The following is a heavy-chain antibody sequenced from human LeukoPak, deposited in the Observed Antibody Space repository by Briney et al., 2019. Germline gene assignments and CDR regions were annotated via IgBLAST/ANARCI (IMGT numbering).Heavy chain of an antibody. J-gene: IGHJ4*02. CDR2: INHSGST. CDR3: ARGRRFGELFGY. V-gene: IGHV4-34*01. CDR1: GGSFSGYY. D-gene: IGHD3-10*01. Sequence: SETLSPTCAVYGGSFSGYYWSWIRQPPGKGLEWIGEINHSGSTNYNPSLKSRVTISVDTSKNQFSLKLSSVTAADTAVYYCARGRRFGELFGYWGQGTLVTVSS.